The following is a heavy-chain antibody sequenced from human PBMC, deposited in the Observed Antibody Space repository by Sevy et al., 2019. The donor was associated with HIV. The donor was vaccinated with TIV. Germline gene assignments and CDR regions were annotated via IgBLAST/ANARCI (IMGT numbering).Heavy chain of an antibody. V-gene: IGHV3-15*01. J-gene: IGHJ5*02. CDR2: IKSKSDGGTV. D-gene: IGHD6-13*01. CDR1: GFTFSDAW. Sequence: GGSLRLSCAASGFTFSDAWMGWVRQAAGKGLECVGRIKSKSDGGTVEHAAPVKSRFTISRDDSKDTLYLQMNSLKTEDSAVYFCITYPRITTTGTGGFDPWGQGTLVTVSS. CDR3: ITYPRITTTGTGGFDP.